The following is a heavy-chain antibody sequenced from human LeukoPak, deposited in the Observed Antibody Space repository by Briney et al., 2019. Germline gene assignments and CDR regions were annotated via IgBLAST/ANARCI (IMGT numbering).Heavy chain of an antibody. CDR1: SYTLTNYG. CDR3: ARDQDPGAFDS. CDR2: ISAYNGNT. J-gene: IGHJ3*02. V-gene: IGHV1-18*01. Sequence: ASVKLSCKASSYTLTNYGMSWVRQAPGQGLEWMGWISAYNGNTNYAQNLQGRVTMTTDTSTNTAYMELRSLRSDDTAVYYCARDQDPGAFDSWGQGTMVTVSS.